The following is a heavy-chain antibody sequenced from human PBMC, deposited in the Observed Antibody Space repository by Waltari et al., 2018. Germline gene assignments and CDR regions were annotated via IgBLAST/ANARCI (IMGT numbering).Heavy chain of an antibody. V-gene: IGHV1-69*05. D-gene: IGHD3-10*01. Sequence: QVQLVQSGAEVKKPGSSVKVSCKASGGTFSSYAISWVRQAPGQGLGWMGWSIPIFGTANYAQKFQGRVTITTDESTSTAYMELSSLRSEDTAVYYCARGDYYGSGRENYYYYGMDVWGQGTTVTVSS. CDR2: SIPIFGTA. CDR1: GGTFSSYA. CDR3: ARGDYYGSGRENYYYYGMDV. J-gene: IGHJ6*02.